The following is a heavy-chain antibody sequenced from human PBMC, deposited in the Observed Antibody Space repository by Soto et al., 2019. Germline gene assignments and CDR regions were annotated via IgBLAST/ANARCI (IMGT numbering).Heavy chain of an antibody. CDR2: IHGGDSDT. Sequence: GESLKISCKGSGYTFTSYWIVWVRQEPGKGLEWMGIIHGGDSDTRYSPSFQGQVTISADKSIGTAYLQWTSLKASDAAMYYCARRGAKAFGLDVWGQGTTVTVSS. V-gene: IGHV5-51*01. J-gene: IGHJ6*02. D-gene: IGHD3-16*01. CDR1: GYTFTSYW. CDR3: ARRGAKAFGLDV.